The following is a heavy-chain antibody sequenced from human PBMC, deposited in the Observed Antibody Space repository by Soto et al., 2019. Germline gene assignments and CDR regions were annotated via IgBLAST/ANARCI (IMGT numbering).Heavy chain of an antibody. CDR1: GGTFSSYA. V-gene: IGHV1-69*01. D-gene: IGHD4-17*01. Sequence: QVQLVQSGAEVKKPGSSVKVSCKASGGTFSSYAISWVRQAPGQGLEWMGGIIPIFGTANYAQKFQGRVTITADESTSTDYMELSSLRSEDTAVYYCARTGPGSWLGLRGYYYYYGMDVWGQGTTVTVSS. CDR2: IIPIFGTA. J-gene: IGHJ6*02. CDR3: ARTGPGSWLGLRGYYYYYGMDV.